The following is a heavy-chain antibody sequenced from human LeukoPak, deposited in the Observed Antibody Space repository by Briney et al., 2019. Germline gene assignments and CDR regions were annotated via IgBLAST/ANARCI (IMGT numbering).Heavy chain of an antibody. CDR1: GFTFSDYY. CDR3: ALDGGYYDSSGFTAA. V-gene: IGHV3-11*01. J-gene: IGHJ5*02. D-gene: IGHD3-22*01. CDR2: ISSSGSTI. Sequence: GGSLRLSCAASGFTFSDYYMSWIRQAPGKGLEWVSYISSSGSTIYYADSVKGRFTISRDNSKNTLYLQMNSLRAEDTAVYYCALDGGYYDSSGFTAAWGQGTLVTVSS.